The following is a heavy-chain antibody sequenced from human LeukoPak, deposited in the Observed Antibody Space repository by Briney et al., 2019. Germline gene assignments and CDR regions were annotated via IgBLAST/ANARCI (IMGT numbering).Heavy chain of an antibody. V-gene: IGHV4-59*01. D-gene: IGHD6-13*01. CDR1: GGSISSYY. J-gene: IGHJ3*02. Sequence: SETLSLTCTVSGGSISSYYWSWIRQPPGKGLEWIGYIYYSGSTNYNPSLKSRVTISVDTSKNQFSLKLSFVTAADTAVYYCARDLESSSSYPDAFDIWGQGTMVTVSS. CDR2: IYYSGST. CDR3: ARDLESSSSYPDAFDI.